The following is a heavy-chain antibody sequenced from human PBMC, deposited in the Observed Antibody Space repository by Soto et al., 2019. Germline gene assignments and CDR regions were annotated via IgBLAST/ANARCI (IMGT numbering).Heavy chain of an antibody. Sequence: QVQLQQWGAGLLKPSETLSLTCAVYGGSFSGYYWTWIRQPPGTGLEWIGEINHSGSTNYNPSLTSRVTISVDTSKHQFSLKLPSVTAADAAVYYCARDKITGLFDYWGQGTLVTVSS. CDR1: GGSFSGYY. D-gene: IGHD2-8*02. J-gene: IGHJ4*02. CDR2: INHSGST. CDR3: ARDKITGLFDY. V-gene: IGHV4-34*01.